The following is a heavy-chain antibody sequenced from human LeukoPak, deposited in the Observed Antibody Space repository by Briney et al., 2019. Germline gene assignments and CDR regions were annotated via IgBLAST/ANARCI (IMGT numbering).Heavy chain of an antibody. CDR2: IYSGGST. CDR1: GFTVSSNY. J-gene: IGHJ4*02. CDR3: ARALGEYYYDSSGYYLVY. D-gene: IGHD3-22*01. Sequence: GRSLRLSCAASGFTVSSNYMSWVRQAPGKGLEWVSVIYSGGSTYYADSVKGRFTISRDNSKNTLYLQMNSLRAEDTAVYYCARALGEYYYDSSGYYLVYWGQGTLVTVSS. V-gene: IGHV3-53*01.